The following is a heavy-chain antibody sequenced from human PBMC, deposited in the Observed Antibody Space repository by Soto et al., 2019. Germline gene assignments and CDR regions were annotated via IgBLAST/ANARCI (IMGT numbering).Heavy chain of an antibody. CDR3: ARGYSGYDARYTTPYDYYGMDV. Sequence: SVKVSCKASGGTFSSYAISWVRQAPGQGXEGMGGIIPIFGTANYAQKFQGRVTITADESTSTAYMELSSLRSEDTAVYYCARGYSGYDARYTTPYDYYGMDVWGQGTTVTVS. J-gene: IGHJ6*02. V-gene: IGHV1-69*13. CDR2: IIPIFGTA. CDR1: GGTFSSYA. D-gene: IGHD5-12*01.